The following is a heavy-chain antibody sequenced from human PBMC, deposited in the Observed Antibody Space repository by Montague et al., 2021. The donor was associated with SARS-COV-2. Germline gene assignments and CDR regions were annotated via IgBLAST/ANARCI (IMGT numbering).Heavy chain of an antibody. Sequence: PALVTPTQTLTLTCTFSGFSLSTSGMCVSWIRQPPGKALEWLARIDWDDDKYYSTSLKARLTISKDTSKNQVVPTMTNMDPVDTATYYCARTTMITFGGVIVPFDYWGQGTLVTVSS. V-gene: IGHV2-70*11. CDR1: GFSLSTSGMC. CDR3: ARTTMITFGGVIVPFDY. CDR2: IDWDDDK. D-gene: IGHD3-16*02. J-gene: IGHJ4*02.